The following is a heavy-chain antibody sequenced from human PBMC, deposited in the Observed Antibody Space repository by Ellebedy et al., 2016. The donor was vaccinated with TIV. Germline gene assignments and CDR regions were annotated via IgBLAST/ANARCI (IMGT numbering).Heavy chain of an antibody. CDR3: ARYRNGYLDY. Sequence: PGGSLRLSCAASGFTFNTYTMIWVRQAPGKGLEWVSSIDTTSTYIFYEDSLRGRFTISRDNAKNSLHLQMNSLRPEDTALYSCARYRNGYLDYWGQGTLVTVSS. D-gene: IGHD1-14*01. CDR2: IDTTSTYI. V-gene: IGHV3-21*01. CDR1: GFTFNTYT. J-gene: IGHJ4*02.